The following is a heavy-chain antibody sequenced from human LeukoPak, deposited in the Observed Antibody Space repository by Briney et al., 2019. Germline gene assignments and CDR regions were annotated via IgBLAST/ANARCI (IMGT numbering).Heavy chain of an antibody. Sequence: GGTLRLSCAASGFTFSSYGMSWVRQAPGKGLEWVSAISGSGGSTYYADSVKGRFTISRDNSKNTLYLQMNSLRAEDTAVYYCARGAYGSGSYGDNWFDPWGQGTLVTVSS. CDR3: ARGAYGSGSYGDNWFDP. CDR1: GFTFSSYG. CDR2: ISGSGGST. J-gene: IGHJ5*02. D-gene: IGHD3-10*01. V-gene: IGHV3-23*01.